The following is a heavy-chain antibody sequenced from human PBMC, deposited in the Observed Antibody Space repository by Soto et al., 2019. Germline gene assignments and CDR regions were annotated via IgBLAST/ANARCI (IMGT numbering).Heavy chain of an antibody. V-gene: IGHV6-1*01. CDR1: EDSVSSNSAA. D-gene: IGHD6-13*01. CDR3: ARAQPEGYSSCFYRRSHYYCCMLV. Sequence: PSQTLSLTCAISEDSVSSNSAAWNWIRQSQSKGLEWLGRTYYRSKWYNDYAVSVKSRITINPDTSKNQFSLQLNSVTPEDTAVYYCARAQPEGYSSCFYRRSHYYCCMLVWGQGIMVTGSS. CDR2: TYYRSKWYN. J-gene: IGHJ6*02.